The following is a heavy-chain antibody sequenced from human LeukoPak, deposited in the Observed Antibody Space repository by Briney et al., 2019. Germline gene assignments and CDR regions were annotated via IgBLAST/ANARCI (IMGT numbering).Heavy chain of an antibody. J-gene: IGHJ4*02. Sequence: SVKVSCKTSGFTFTSSAMPWVRQARGQRLEWIGWIVVGSGNTNYAQKFQERVTITRDMSTSTAYMELSSLRSEDTAVYYCAAGWVCSGGSCYYYFDYWGQGTLVTVSS. CDR1: GFTFTSSA. D-gene: IGHD2-15*01. CDR2: IVVGSGNT. V-gene: IGHV1-58*02. CDR3: AAGWVCSGGSCYYYFDY.